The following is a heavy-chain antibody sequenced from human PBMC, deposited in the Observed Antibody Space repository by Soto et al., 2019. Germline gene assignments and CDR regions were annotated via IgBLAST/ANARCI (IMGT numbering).Heavy chain of an antibody. CDR2: ISGYDGHT. Sequence: ASVKVSCKASGYTFTDHGVSWVRQAPGQGLEWMGWISGYDGHTNYAQNLQGRVTMTTDTSTSTAFLELRSLRSDDTAVYYCARNLGSNFDCWGQGTLVTVSS. V-gene: IGHV1-18*01. D-gene: IGHD1-26*01. J-gene: IGHJ4*02. CDR1: GYTFTDHG. CDR3: ARNLGSNFDC.